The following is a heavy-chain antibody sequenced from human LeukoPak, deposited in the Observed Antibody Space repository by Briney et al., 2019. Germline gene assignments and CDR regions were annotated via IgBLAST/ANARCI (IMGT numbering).Heavy chain of an antibody. CDR3: ARVQGLDFRWYFDL. CDR1: GFTFSSYD. CDR2: IGTAGDT. Sequence: GGSLRLSCAASGFTFSSYDMHGVRQATGKGLEWVSAIGTAGDTYYPGSVKGRFTISRENAKNSLYLQMNSLRAGDTAVYYCARVQGLDFRWYFDLWGRGTLVTVSS. J-gene: IGHJ2*01. V-gene: IGHV3-13*01.